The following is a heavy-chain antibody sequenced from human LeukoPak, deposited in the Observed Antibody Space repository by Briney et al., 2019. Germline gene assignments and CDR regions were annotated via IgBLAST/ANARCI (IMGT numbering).Heavy chain of an antibody. CDR2: IYYSGST. Sequence: GSLRLSCAASGFTFSSYSMNWVRQAPGKGLEWIGYIYYSGSTNYNPSLKSRVTISVDTSKNQFSLKLSSVTAADTAVYYCARSIRFSADSSGLIYAFDIWGQGTMVTVSS. V-gene: IGHV4-59*01. CDR3: ARSIRFSADSSGLIYAFDI. CDR1: GFTFSSYS. D-gene: IGHD3-22*01. J-gene: IGHJ3*02.